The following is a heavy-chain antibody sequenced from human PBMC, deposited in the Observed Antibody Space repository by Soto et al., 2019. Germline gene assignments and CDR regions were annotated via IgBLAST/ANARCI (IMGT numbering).Heavy chain of an antibody. V-gene: IGHV4-34*01. J-gene: IGHJ4*02. CDR3: ARALRSVSYYFDY. Sequence: SETLSLTCAVYGGSFSGYYWSWIRQPPGKGLEWIGEINHSGSTNYNPSLKSRVTISVDTSKNQFSLKLSSVTAADTAVYYCARALRSVSYYFDYWGQGTLVTVSS. CDR2: INHSGST. D-gene: IGHD1-26*01. CDR1: GGSFSGYY.